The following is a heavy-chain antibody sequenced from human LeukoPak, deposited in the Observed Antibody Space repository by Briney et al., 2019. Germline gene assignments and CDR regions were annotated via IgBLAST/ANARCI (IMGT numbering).Heavy chain of an antibody. Sequence: GSLRLSCAASGFTFSSYSMNWVRQAPGKGLEWVSYISSSSSTIYYADSVKGRFTISRDNAKNSLYLQMNSLRDEDTAVYYCARDRGSNDYGDYGNYHYYGMDVWGQGTTVTVSS. D-gene: IGHD4-17*01. J-gene: IGHJ6*02. CDR2: ISSSSSTI. V-gene: IGHV3-48*02. CDR1: GFTFSSYS. CDR3: ARDRGSNDYGDYGNYHYYGMDV.